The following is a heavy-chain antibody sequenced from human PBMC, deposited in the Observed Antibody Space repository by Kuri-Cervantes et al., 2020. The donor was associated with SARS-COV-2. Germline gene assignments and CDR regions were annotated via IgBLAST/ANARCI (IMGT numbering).Heavy chain of an antibody. D-gene: IGHD1-26*01. CDR3: TRWRVGAKT. CDR2: ISSTGDTI. CDR1: GFTFSSYE. Sequence: GGSLRLSCAASGFTFSSYEMNWVRQTPGKGLEWVSYISSTGDTIYYADSVKGRFTISRDNAKNSLYLQMNSLRAEDTAVYYCTRWRVGAKTWGQGTLVIVSS. J-gene: IGHJ4*02. V-gene: IGHV3-48*03.